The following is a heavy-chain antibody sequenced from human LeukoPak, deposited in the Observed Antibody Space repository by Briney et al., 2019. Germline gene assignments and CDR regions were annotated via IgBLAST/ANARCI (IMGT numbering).Heavy chain of an antibody. CDR2: IYNSGTT. D-gene: IGHD1-26*01. V-gene: IGHV4-59*01. J-gene: IGHJ6*02. Sequence: SETLSLTCTVSGGSISGYYWGWIRQSPGKGLEWIGNIYNSGTTSYNPSLTSRVTISLDTFKNQFSLKLSSVTAADTAVYYCARGWDSGYNFYGMDVWGQGNTVTVSS. CDR1: GGSISGYY. CDR3: ARGWDSGYNFYGMDV.